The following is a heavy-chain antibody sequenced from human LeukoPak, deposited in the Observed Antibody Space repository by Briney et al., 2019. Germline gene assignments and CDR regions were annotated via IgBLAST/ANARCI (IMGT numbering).Heavy chain of an antibody. J-gene: IGHJ4*02. CDR1: GFTFSSYA. CDR3: AKSQDPITMVRGVIITFGNDY. V-gene: IGHV3-23*01. D-gene: IGHD3-10*01. CDR2: ISGSGGST. Sequence: PGGSLRLSCAASGFTFSSYAMSWVRQAPGKGLEWVSAISGSGGSTYYADSVKGRFTISRDNSKNTLYLQMNSLRAEDTAVYYCAKSQDPITMVRGVIITFGNDYWGQGTLVTVSP.